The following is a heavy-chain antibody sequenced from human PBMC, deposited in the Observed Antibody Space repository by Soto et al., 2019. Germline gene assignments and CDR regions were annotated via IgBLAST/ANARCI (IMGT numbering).Heavy chain of an antibody. J-gene: IGHJ4*02. CDR2: ISGSGGST. Sequence: EVQLLESGGGLVQPGGSLRLSCAASGFTFSSYAMSWVRQAPGKGLEWVSAISGSGGSTYYADSGKGRFTISRDNSKNTLYLQMNSLRAEDTAVYYCEAGSRSNDVYIDYWGQGTLVTVSS. D-gene: IGHD3-16*01. CDR1: GFTFSSYA. V-gene: IGHV3-23*01. CDR3: EAGSRSNDVYIDY.